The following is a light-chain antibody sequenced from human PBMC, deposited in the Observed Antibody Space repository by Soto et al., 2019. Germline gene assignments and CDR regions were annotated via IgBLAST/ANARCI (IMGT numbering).Light chain of an antibody. CDR2: GAS. CDR3: QQYGSSPPFT. J-gene: IGKJ2*01. Sequence: EIVLTQSPGTLSLSPGERATLSCRASQSVSSTYLAWFQQKPGQAPRLLIFGASNRATRIPDRFSGSGSGTDFTLTISRLEPEDFVVYYCQQYGSSPPFTFGQGTKLEIK. CDR1: QSVSSTY. V-gene: IGKV3-20*01.